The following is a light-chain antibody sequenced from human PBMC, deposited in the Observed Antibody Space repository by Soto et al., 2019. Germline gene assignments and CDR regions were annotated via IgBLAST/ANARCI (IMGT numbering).Light chain of an antibody. V-gene: IGKV3-20*01. CDR2: GVS. CDR1: QSVSSTL. J-gene: IGKJ1*01. CDR3: QHYGDSSWT. Sequence: ELVLTQSPVALSLSSGERATLSCRASQSVSSTLLTWYQQKPGQAPRLLIYGVSSRATGIPDRFSGSGSGTDFTLTISRVEPEDFAVYFCQHYGDSSWTFGHGSRVDIK.